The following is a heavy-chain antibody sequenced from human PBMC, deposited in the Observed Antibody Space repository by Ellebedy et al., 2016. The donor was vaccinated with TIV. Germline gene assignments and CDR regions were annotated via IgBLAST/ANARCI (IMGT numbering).Heavy chain of an antibody. J-gene: IGHJ4*02. V-gene: IGHV3-11*01. D-gene: IGHD6-19*01. CDR1: GFRFSDYY. Sequence: GESLKISCAASGFRFSDYYMSWIRQAPGKGLEWLTYISVYSSVTYYADSVKGRFSISRDDAKNSLWLQMDSLSAEDTAVYFCARFRYTSAWTPGHNGLDCWGQGTLVTVSS. CDR2: ISVYSSVT. CDR3: ARFRYTSAWTPGHNGLDC.